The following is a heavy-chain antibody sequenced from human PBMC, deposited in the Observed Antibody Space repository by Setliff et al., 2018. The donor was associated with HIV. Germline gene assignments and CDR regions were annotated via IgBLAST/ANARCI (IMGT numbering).Heavy chain of an antibody. CDR1: GGSISSSNW. D-gene: IGHD6-13*01. CDR3: AREGQQLVRGPYFDY. J-gene: IGHJ4*02. Sequence: SETLSLTCAVSGGSISSSNWWSWVRQPPGKGLEWIGEIYHSGSTNYNPSLMSRVTISVDKSKNQFSLKPSSVTAADTAVYSCAREGQQLVRGPYFDYWGQGTLVTVS. V-gene: IGHV4-4*02. CDR2: IYHSGST.